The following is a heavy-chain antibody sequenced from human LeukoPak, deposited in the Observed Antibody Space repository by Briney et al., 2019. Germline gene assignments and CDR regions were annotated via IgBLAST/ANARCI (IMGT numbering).Heavy chain of an antibody. V-gene: IGHV1-24*01. Sequence: ASVKVSCKVSGYTLTELSMHWVRQAPGKGLEWMGGFDPEDGETIYAQKFQGRVTMTEDTSTDTAYMELSSLRSEDTAVYYCATDAGMYYYDSSGYPLGYWGQGTLVTVSS. D-gene: IGHD3-22*01. CDR2: FDPEDGET. J-gene: IGHJ4*02. CDR3: ATDAGMYYYDSSGYPLGY. CDR1: GYTLTELS.